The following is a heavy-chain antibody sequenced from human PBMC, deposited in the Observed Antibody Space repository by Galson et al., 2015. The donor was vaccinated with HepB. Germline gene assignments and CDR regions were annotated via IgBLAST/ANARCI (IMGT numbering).Heavy chain of an antibody. J-gene: IGHJ2*01. CDR1: GGSISSYY. CDR2: IYYSGST. Sequence: SETLSLTCTVSGGSISSYYWSWIRQPPGKGLEWIGYIYYSGSTNYNPSLKSRVTISVDTSKNQFSLKLSSVTAADTAVYYCARRAARGGYSYGHRYWYFDLWGRGTLVTVSS. V-gene: IGHV4-59*01. CDR3: ARRAARGGYSYGHRYWYFDL. D-gene: IGHD5-18*01.